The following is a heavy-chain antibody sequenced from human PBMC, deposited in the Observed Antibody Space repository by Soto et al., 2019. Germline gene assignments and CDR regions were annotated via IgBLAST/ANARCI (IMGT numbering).Heavy chain of an antibody. CDR2: INHSGST. J-gene: IGHJ6*02. Sequence: PSETLSLTCAVYGGSGGSFSGYYWSWIRQPPGKGLEWIGEINHSGSTNYNPSLKSRVTISVDTSKNKFSLKLSSVTAADTAVYYCAREGRGGLPGYYYGMDVWGQGTTVTVSS. CDR3: AREGRGGLPGYYYGMDV. D-gene: IGHD3-10*01. V-gene: IGHV4-34*01. CDR1: GGSGGSFSGYY.